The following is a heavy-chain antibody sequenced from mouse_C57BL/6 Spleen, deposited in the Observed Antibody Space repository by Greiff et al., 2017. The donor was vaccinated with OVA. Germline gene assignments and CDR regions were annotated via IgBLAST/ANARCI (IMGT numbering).Heavy chain of an antibody. CDR1: GYAFSSSW. CDR2: IYPGDGDT. D-gene: IGHD4-1*01. CDR3: ARSLNLDDFDY. V-gene: IGHV1-82*01. J-gene: IGHJ2*01. Sequence: VQLQQSGPELVKPGASVKISCKASGYAFSSSWMNWVKQRPGKGLEWIGRIYPGDGDTNYNGKFKGKATLTADKSSSTAYMQLSSLTSEDSAVYFCARSLNLDDFDYWGQGTTLTVSS.